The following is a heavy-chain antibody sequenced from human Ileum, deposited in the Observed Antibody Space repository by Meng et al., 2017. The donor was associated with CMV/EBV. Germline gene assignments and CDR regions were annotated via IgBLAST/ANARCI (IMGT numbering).Heavy chain of an antibody. CDR2: IIPIFGTA. Sequence: PGTASGGTCSSYAISWVRQAPGQGLEWMGGIIPIFGTANYAQKFQGRVTMTTDESTSTAYMELSSLRSEDTAVYYCARGGDNGWFDPWGQGTLVTVSS. CDR1: GGTCSSYA. V-gene: IGHV1-69*05. CDR3: ARGGDNGWFDP. D-gene: IGHD7-27*01. J-gene: IGHJ5*02.